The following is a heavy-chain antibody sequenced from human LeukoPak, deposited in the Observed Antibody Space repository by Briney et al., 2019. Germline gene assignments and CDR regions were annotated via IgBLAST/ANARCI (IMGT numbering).Heavy chain of an antibody. CDR2: ISYDGSNK. V-gene: IGHV3-30*18. CDR3: AKSRKKWEGYSSDY. D-gene: IGHD5-18*01. Sequence: GGSLRLSCAASGFTFSSYGMHWVRQAPGKGLEWVAVISYDGSNKYYAGSVKGRFTISRDNSKNTLYLQMNSLRAEDTAVYYCAKSRKKWEGYSSDYWGQGTLVTVSS. CDR1: GFTFSSYG. J-gene: IGHJ4*02.